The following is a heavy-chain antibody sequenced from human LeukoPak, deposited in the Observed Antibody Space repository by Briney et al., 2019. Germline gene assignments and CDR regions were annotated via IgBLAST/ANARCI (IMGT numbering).Heavy chain of an antibody. J-gene: IGHJ3*01. CDR3: ARESTVGPIQTDAFDF. CDR1: GFTFSTYW. V-gene: IGHV3-74*01. CDR2: IHGVDGRT. D-gene: IGHD1-26*01. Sequence: GGSLRLSCAGSGFTFSTYWMHWVRQAPGKGLVWVSRIHGVDGRTSYADSVKGRFTISRDNAKNTVYLQMNNLRGEDTAVYYCARESTVGPIQTDAFDFWGQGTMVTVSS.